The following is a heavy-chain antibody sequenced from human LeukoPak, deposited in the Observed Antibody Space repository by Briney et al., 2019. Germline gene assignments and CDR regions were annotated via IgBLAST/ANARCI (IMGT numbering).Heavy chain of an antibody. CDR1: GFTFSSYS. J-gene: IGHJ4*02. CDR3: AATGYSSSWYPGFDY. Sequence: GGSLRLSCAASGFTFSSYSMNWVRQAPGKGLEWVSSISSSSSYIYYADSVKGRFTISRDNAKNSLYLQMNSLRAEDTAVYYCAATGYSSSWYPGFDYWGQGTLVTVSS. CDR2: ISSSSSYI. D-gene: IGHD6-13*01. V-gene: IGHV3-21*01.